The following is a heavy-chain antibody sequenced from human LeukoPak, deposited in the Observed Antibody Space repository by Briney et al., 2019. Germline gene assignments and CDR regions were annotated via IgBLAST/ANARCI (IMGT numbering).Heavy chain of an antibody. V-gene: IGHV1-2*04. Sequence: GASVKVSCKTSGYTFTGYYMHWVRQAPGQGLEWMGWINPNSGGTNYAQKFQGWVTMTRDTSISTAYMELSRLRSDDTAVYYCARMEDTGFELTLDYWGQGTLVTVSS. J-gene: IGHJ4*02. CDR1: GYTFTGYY. D-gene: IGHD5-18*01. CDR2: INPNSGGT. CDR3: ARMEDTGFELTLDY.